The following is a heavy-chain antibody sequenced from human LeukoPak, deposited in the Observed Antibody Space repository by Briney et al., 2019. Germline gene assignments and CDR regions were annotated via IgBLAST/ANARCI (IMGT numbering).Heavy chain of an antibody. D-gene: IGHD1-26*01. J-gene: IGHJ4*02. V-gene: IGHV3-48*04. Sequence: AGGSLRLSCAASGFTFNSFGMSWVRQAPGKGREWLSYISSSSSTIYYAGSVRGRFTISRDNAKNSLYLQINSLRADDTAVYYCARSHQRVGIEDYWGQGTLVTVSS. CDR2: ISSSSSTI. CDR3: ARSHQRVGIEDY. CDR1: GFTFNSFG.